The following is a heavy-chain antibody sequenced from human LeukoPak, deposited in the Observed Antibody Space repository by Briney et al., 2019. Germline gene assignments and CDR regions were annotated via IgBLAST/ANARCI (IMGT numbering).Heavy chain of an antibody. J-gene: IGHJ3*02. V-gene: IGHV4-4*09. CDR1: GGAISSYY. CDR2: IYTSGST. CDR3: ARGERNAFDI. Sequence: SETLSLTCTVSGGAISSYYWSWIRQPPGKGLEWIGYIYTSGSTTYNPSLKSRVTISVDTSKNQFSLKLSSVTAADTAVYYCARGERNAFDIWGQGTMVTVSS.